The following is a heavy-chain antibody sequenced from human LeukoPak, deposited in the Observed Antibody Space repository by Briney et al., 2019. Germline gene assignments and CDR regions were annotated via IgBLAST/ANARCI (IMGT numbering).Heavy chain of an antibody. CDR2: INHSGST. CDR3: ASSCYCSSTSCHPCFDY. J-gene: IGHJ4*02. Sequence: SETLSLTCAVYGGSFSGYYWSWIRQPPGKGLERIGEINHSGSTNYNPSLKSRVTISVDTSKNQFSLKLSSVTAADTAVYYCASSCYCSSTSCHPCFDYWGQGTLVTVSS. V-gene: IGHV4-34*01. D-gene: IGHD2-2*01. CDR1: GGSFSGYY.